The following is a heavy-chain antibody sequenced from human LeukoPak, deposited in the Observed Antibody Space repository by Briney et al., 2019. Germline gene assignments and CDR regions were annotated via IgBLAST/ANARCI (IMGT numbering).Heavy chain of an antibody. Sequence: GGSLRLSCAASGFTLNSYWMHWVRQAPGKGLVWVSRINSDGGDTSYADSVKGRFAISRDNAKSTLYLQMNSLRAEDTAVYYCASVPYTGSGENYWGQGTLVTVSS. CDR1: GFTLNSYW. CDR2: INSDGGDT. V-gene: IGHV3-74*01. J-gene: IGHJ4*02. D-gene: IGHD6-13*01. CDR3: ASVPYTGSGENY.